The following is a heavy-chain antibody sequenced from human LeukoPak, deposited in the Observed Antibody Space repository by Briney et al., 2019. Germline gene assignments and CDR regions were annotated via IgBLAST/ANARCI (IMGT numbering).Heavy chain of an antibody. V-gene: IGHV3-7*01. CDR2: IKQDGSEK. J-gene: IGHJ5*02. CDR1: GFTFSSCW. D-gene: IGHD3-10*01. CDR3: ARDRGGMVRGVNNWFDP. Sequence: GGSLRLSCAASGFTFSSCWMSWVRQAPGKGLEWVANIKQDGSEKYYVDSVKGRFTISRDNAKNSLYLQMNSLRAEDTAVYYCARDRGGMVRGVNNWFDPWGQGTLVTVSS.